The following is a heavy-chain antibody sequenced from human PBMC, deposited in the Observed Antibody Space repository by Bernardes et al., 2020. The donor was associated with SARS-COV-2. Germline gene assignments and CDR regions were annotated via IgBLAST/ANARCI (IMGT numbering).Heavy chain of an antibody. CDR1: GGFFSDYY. V-gene: IGHV4-34*01. CDR3: ARAAYDAGGYYGLDY. Sequence: SETLSLTRAVYGGFFSDYYWTWIRQSPGKGLEWIAEINHSENTNYNPSLRSRVTISVDTSKNQFSLELRSVTAADTAVYYCARAAYDAGGYYGLDYWGQGTLVTVSS. J-gene: IGHJ4*02. D-gene: IGHD3-22*01. CDR2: INHSENT.